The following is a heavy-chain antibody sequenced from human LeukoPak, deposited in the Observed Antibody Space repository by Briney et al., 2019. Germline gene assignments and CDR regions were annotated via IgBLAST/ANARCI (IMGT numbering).Heavy chain of an antibody. J-gene: IGHJ6*03. V-gene: IGHV4-59*11. CDR1: DASMSSHY. CDR3: ARGVYNYYYMDV. CDR2: VFSTGDT. Sequence: SETLSLTCTVSDASMSSHYWIWVRQPPGRGLEWIGYVFSTGDTTYSPSLKSRVTISVDMSENQFSLKLNSVTAADTAVYYCARGVYNYYYMDVWGRGAAVTVSS.